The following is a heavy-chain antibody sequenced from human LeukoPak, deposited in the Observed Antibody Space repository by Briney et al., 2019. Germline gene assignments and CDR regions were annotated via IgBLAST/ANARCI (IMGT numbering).Heavy chain of an antibody. V-gene: IGHV4-59*01. J-gene: IGHJ4*02. CDR2: IYYSGST. D-gene: IGHD3-3*02. Sequence: PLETLSLTCTVSGGSISSYYWSWIRQPPGKGLEWIGYIYYSGSTNYNPSLKSRVTISVDTSKNQFSLKLSSVTAADTAVYYCARWHFWSGYFDYWGQGTLVTVSS. CDR3: ARWHFWSGYFDY. CDR1: GGSISSYY.